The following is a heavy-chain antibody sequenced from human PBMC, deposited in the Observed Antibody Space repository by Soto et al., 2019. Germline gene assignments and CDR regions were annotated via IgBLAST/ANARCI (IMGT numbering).Heavy chain of an antibody. CDR1: GYTFTSYA. CDR2: INAGNGNT. D-gene: IGHD1-1*01. J-gene: IGHJ6*02. V-gene: IGHV1-3*01. Sequence: ASVKVSCKASGYTFTSYAMHWVRQAPGQRLEWMGWINAGNGNTKYSQKFQGRVTITRDTSASTAYMELSSLRSEDTAVYYCARPMEPSYYYYGMDVWGPGTTVTVYS. CDR3: ARPMEPSYYYYGMDV.